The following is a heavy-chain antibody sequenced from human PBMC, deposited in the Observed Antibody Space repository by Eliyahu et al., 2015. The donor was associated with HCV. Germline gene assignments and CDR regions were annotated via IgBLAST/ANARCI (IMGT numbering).Heavy chain of an antibody. Sequence: EVQLVESGGDLVQPGGSLXLXCAASGFTFSTYWMTWVRQAPGKGLEWVANIKQDGSEKYYVDSVKGRFTISRDNARNSLYLQINSLRAEDTAVYYCARGVGFYRGSRSPLFTAYFDYWGQGTLVTVSS. J-gene: IGHJ4*02. CDR3: ARGVGFYRGSRSPLFTAYFDY. CDR2: IKQDGSEK. CDR1: GFTFSTYW. D-gene: IGHD5-12*01. V-gene: IGHV3-7*01.